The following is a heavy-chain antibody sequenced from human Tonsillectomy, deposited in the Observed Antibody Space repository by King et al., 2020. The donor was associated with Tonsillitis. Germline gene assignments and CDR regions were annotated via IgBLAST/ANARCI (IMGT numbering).Heavy chain of an antibody. D-gene: IGHD1-26*01. Sequence: VQLVESGGGLVQPGRSLRLSCAATGFDLDDYAMHWVRQVPGKGLEWMSVISWNSGTRAYAESVKGRFTMSRDNAKNTLYLQLNSLRPEDTALYYCSKDRDAGYRAYSLDVWGKGTTVTVSS. J-gene: IGHJ6*03. CDR3: SKDRDAGYRAYSLDV. CDR2: ISWNSGTR. V-gene: IGHV3-9*01. CDR1: GFDLDDYA.